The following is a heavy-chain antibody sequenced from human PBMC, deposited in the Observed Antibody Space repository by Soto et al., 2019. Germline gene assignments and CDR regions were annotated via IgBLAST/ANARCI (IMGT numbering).Heavy chain of an antibody. CDR2: IYYSGST. Sequence: LSLTCTVSGGSISSYHWRWLRRPTGKGLEWIGYIYYSGSTNYNPSLKSRVTISVDTSKNQFSLKLSSVTAADTAVYYCARLPAADTGVDPWGPGTLVTVSS. CDR1: GGSISSYH. V-gene: IGHV4-59*01. CDR3: ARLPAADTGVDP. D-gene: IGHD2-2*01. J-gene: IGHJ5*02.